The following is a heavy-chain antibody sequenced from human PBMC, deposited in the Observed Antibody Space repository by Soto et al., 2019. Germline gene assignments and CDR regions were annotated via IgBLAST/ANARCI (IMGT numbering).Heavy chain of an antibody. CDR1: GDSISSMNW. CDR3: ARYDYGSGDDYNIDY. V-gene: IGHV4-4*02. Sequence: TSETLSLTCAVSGDSISSMNWWSWVRQPPGKGLEWIGEIHHSGSTNYNPSLMSRVTISVDKSKNQFSLKLTSVTAADTAVYYCARYDYGSGDDYNIDYWGQGTLVTVSS. CDR2: IHHSGST. D-gene: IGHD3-10*01. J-gene: IGHJ4*02.